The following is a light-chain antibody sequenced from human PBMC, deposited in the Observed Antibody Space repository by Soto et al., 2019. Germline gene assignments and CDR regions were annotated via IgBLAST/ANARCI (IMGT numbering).Light chain of an antibody. CDR2: AAS. CDR1: QDIRDD. V-gene: IGKV1-6*01. Sequence: AIQMTQSPSSLSASVGDRVTMTCRASQDIRDDLSWYQQRPGRAPKLLVFAASRLEGGVPARFSGSYSGRDFTLTISGLQPDDFATYYCLHYYNYPQTFVQGTTVEV. J-gene: IGKJ1*01. CDR3: LHYYNYPQT.